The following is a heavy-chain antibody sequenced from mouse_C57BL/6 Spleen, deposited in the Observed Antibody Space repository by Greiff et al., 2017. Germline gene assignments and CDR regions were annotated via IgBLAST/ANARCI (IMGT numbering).Heavy chain of an antibody. J-gene: IGHJ1*03. CDR1: GYSITSGYY. CDR3: ARDYYGGYFDV. V-gene: IGHV3-6*01. CDR2: ISYDGSN. Sequence: EVKLVESGPGLVKPSQSLSLTCSVTGYSITSGYYWNWIRQFPGNKLEWMGYISYDGSNNYNPSLKNRISITRDTSKNQFFLKLNSVTTEDTATYYCARDYYGGYFDVWGTGTTVTVSS. D-gene: IGHD1-1*01.